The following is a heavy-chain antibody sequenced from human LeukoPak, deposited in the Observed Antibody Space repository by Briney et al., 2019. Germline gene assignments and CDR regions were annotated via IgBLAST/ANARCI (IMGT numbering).Heavy chain of an antibody. Sequence: PSETLSLTCTLSGVSIRDYYWSWIRQPPGKGLEWLGYICHTGSIHSTPSLESRVTISVYTSKNQFSLRLSSVTAADTAVYYCARHDFWIGYYPIINFDYCGEGTLV. D-gene: IGHD3-3*01. CDR3: ARHDFWIGYYPIINFDY. CDR2: ICHTGSI. CDR1: GVSIRDYY. J-gene: IGHJ4*02. V-gene: IGHV4-59*08.